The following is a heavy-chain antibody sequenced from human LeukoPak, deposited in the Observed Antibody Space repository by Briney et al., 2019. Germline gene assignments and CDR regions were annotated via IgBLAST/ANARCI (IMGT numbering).Heavy chain of an antibody. CDR1: GGSNSSGGYY. CDR3: STSIVVVPAAPEDAFDI. Sequence: SETLSLTCTVSGGSNSSGGYYWSWIRQPPGKGLEWIGYIYHSGSTYYNPSLKSRVTISVDRSKNQFSLKLSSVTAADTAVYYCSTSIVVVPAAPEDAFDIWGQGTMVTVSS. J-gene: IGHJ3*02. D-gene: IGHD2-2*01. V-gene: IGHV4-30-2*01. CDR2: IYHSGST.